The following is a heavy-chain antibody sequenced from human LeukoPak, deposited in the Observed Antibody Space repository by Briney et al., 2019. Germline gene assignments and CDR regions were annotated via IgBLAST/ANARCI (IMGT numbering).Heavy chain of an antibody. CDR2: ISYDGNTK. J-gene: IGHJ6*03. Sequence: GGSLRLSCAASGFSFSSYAMHWVRQAPGKGLEWVAVISYDGNTKYYADSVKGRFTISRDNSKNTLYLQMNSLRAEDTAVYYCAKDFIIVVPAAIPGGYYMDVWGKGTTVTVSS. CDR1: GFSFSSYA. V-gene: IGHV3-30-3*01. D-gene: IGHD2-2*01. CDR3: AKDFIIVVPAAIPGGYYMDV.